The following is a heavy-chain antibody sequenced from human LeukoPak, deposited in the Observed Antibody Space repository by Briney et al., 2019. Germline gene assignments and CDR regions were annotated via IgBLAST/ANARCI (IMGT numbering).Heavy chain of an antibody. V-gene: IGHV3-21*01. CDR3: AREPGPAAPPVDY. CDR1: GFTFTSYG. D-gene: IGHD2-2*01. Sequence: GGSLRLSCAASGFTFTSYGMNWVRQAPGKGLGWVSSISSGSTYMYYADSVKGRFTISRDNAKNSVYLQMNSLRVEDTAVYYCAREPGPAAPPVDYWDQGTLVTVSS. J-gene: IGHJ4*02. CDR2: ISSGSTYM.